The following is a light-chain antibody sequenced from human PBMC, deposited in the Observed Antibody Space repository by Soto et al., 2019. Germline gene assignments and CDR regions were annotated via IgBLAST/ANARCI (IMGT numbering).Light chain of an antibody. CDR1: ESISRG. CDR2: KAS. J-gene: IGKJ5*01. Sequence: DIQMTQSPSTLSASVGDRVTITCRASESISRGLVWYQQKPGKAPKLLIYKASSLESGVPSRFSGSGSGTEFTLTISSLQPDDLATYYCQQYNSYSPVTFGQGTRLEIK. CDR3: QQYNSYSPVT. V-gene: IGKV1-5*03.